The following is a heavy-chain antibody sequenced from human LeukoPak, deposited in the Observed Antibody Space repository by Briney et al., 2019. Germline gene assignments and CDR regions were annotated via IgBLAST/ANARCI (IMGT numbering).Heavy chain of an antibody. CDR3: ARGIAALPEYYYMDV. CDR2: IIPIFGTA. D-gene: IGHD6-13*01. Sequence: PVASVKVSCKASGGTFSSYAISWVRQAPGQGLEWMGGIIPIFGTANYAQKFQGRVTITTDESTSTAYMELSSLRSVDTAVYYCARGIAALPEYYYMDVWGKGTTVTVSS. CDR1: GGTFSSYA. J-gene: IGHJ6*03. V-gene: IGHV1-69*05.